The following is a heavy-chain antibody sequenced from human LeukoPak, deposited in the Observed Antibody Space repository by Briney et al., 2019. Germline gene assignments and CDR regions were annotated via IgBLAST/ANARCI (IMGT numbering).Heavy chain of an antibody. Sequence: GASVKVSCKASGGTFSSYAISWVRQAPGQGLEWMGRINPNSGGTNYAQKFQGRVTMTRDTSISTAYMELSRLRSDDTAVYYCARYSGSYRAFDIWGQGTMVTVSS. CDR2: INPNSGGT. CDR3: ARYSGSYRAFDI. CDR1: GGTFSSYA. D-gene: IGHD1-26*01. J-gene: IGHJ3*02. V-gene: IGHV1-2*06.